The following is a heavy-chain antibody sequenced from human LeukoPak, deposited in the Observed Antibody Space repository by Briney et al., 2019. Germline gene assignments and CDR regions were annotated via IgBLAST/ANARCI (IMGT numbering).Heavy chain of an antibody. D-gene: IGHD3-22*01. CDR3: ARKSDSSGYNDAFDI. V-gene: IGHV4-28*05. Sequence: PSETLSLTCAVSGYSISSSNWWGWIRQPPGKGLEWIGYIYYSGSIYYNPSLKSRVTMSVDTSKNQFSLKLSSVTAVDTAVYYCARKSDSSGYNDAFDIWGQGTMVTVSS. CDR1: GYSISSSNW. CDR2: IYYSGSI. J-gene: IGHJ3*02.